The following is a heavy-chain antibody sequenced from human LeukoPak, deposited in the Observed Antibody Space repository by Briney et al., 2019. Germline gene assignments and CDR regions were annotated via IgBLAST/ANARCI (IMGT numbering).Heavy chain of an antibody. CDR3: ARDHSTAWTFDY. CDR1: GDSISTYY. V-gene: IGHV4-4*07. D-gene: IGHD6-19*01. J-gene: IGHJ4*02. Sequence: RPSETLSLTCSVSGDSISTYYWNWIRQPAGKGLEWIGHVYSSGSTNYNPSLKSRVTISVDKSKNQFSLKLSSLTAADTAVYHCARDHSTAWTFDYWGQGTLVTVSS. CDR2: VYSSGST.